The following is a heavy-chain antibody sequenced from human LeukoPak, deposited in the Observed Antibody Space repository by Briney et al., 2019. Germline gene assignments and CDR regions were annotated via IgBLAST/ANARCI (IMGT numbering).Heavy chain of an antibody. CDR1: GGTFINYA. CDR2: IIPLFGTA. J-gene: IGHJ4*02. V-gene: IGHV1-69*13. Sequence: GASVKVSCKASGGTFINYAINWVRQAPGQGLEWMGGIIPLFGTANYAQKFQGRVTISAVESMSTAYMQLSGLRSVDTAVYYCARGWLAESTVVTPYNYWGQGTLVTVSS. CDR3: ARGWLAESTVVTPYNY. D-gene: IGHD4-23*01.